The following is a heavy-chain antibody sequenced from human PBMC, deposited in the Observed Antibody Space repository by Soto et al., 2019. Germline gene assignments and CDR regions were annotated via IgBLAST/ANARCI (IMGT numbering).Heavy chain of an antibody. CDR2: IYYSGST. CDR3: ARSKQFDGYSSSWYTGEFR. D-gene: IGHD6-13*01. CDR1: GGSISSYY. Sequence: SETLSLTCTVSGGSISSYYWSWIRQPPGKGLEWIGYIYYSGSTNYNPSLKSRVTISVDTSKNQFSLKLSSVTAADTAVYYCARSKQFDGYSSSWYTGEFRWGQGTLVTVSS. J-gene: IGHJ4*01. V-gene: IGHV4-59*01.